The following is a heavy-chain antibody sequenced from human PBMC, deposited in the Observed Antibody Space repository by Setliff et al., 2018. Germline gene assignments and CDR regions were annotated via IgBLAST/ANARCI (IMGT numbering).Heavy chain of an antibody. V-gene: IGHV3-7*01. J-gene: IGHJ4*02. CDR1: GFTFSSYA. D-gene: IGHD3-22*01. CDR3: AREGWDYYDSSGYLDY. CDR2: IKQDGSEK. Sequence: PGGSLRLSCAASGFTFSSYAMHWVRQVPGKGLEWVANIKQDGSEKYYADSVKGRFSISRDNAKNTLYLQMDGLRAEDTAVYYCAREGWDYYDSSGYLDYWGQGTLVTVSS.